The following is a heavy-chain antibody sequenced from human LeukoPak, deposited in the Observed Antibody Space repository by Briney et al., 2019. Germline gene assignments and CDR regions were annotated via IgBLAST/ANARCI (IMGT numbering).Heavy chain of an antibody. V-gene: IGHV1-2*02. CDR1: GYTLSDYY. J-gene: IGHJ4*02. Sequence: ASVTVSCKTSGYTLSDYYMHWVRQAPGQGLEWMGWIRGDTGDTDSPQKFQGRVAMTRDTFNNTAYMELHRLRYDDTAMYFCARVRGNSCDYWGQGTLVTVSS. CDR3: ARVRGNSCDY. D-gene: IGHD6-13*01. CDR2: IRGDTGDT.